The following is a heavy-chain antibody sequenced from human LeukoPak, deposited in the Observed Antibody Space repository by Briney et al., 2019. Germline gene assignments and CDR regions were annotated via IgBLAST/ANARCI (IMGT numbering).Heavy chain of an antibody. J-gene: IGHJ5*02. CDR1: GYTFTGYY. CDR3: ARGRFKAKIGGPFDP. Sequence: ASVKVSCKASGYTFTGYYMHWVRQAPGQGPEWMGWINPNSGGTNYAQKFQGRVTITADESTSTAYMELSSLRSEDTAVYYCARGRFKAKIGGPFDPWGQGTLVTVSS. D-gene: IGHD3-3*01. V-gene: IGHV1-2*02. CDR2: INPNSGGT.